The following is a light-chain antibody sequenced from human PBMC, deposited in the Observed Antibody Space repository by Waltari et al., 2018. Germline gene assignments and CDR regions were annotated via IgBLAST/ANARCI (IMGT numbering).Light chain of an antibody. CDR2: THI. J-gene: IGLJ3*02. CDR1: TSNIGTNT. V-gene: IGLV1-44*01. CDR3: AAWDDSLFAPV. Sequence: QSVLTQPPSASGTPGQTVTISCSGSTSNIGTNTVNWYQHLPGMAPKLLNHTHIRGPSGVADRFSGSKSGTSASLAISGLQSEDEADYYCAAWDDSLFAPVFGGGTRLIVL.